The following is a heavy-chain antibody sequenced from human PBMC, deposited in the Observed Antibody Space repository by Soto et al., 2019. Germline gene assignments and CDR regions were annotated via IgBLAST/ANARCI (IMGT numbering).Heavy chain of an antibody. V-gene: IGHV4-4*02. CDR3: SSGKAGSYYNDRWGLS. CDR1: SGSITSSNW. J-gene: IGHJ5*02. CDR2: IYHTGST. D-gene: IGHD3-10*01. Sequence: SETLSLTCAVSSGSITSSNWWTWVRQPPGKGLEWIGEIYHTGSTNYNPSLKSRVTISVDKSNNQFSLKLSSVTAADTAVYYCSSGKAGSYYNDRWGLSWGQGTLVTVSS.